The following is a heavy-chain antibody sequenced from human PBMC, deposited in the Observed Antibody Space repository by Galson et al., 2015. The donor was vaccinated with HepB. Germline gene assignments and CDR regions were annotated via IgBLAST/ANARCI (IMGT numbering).Heavy chain of an antibody. CDR3: AKREDVVTGTESYFSD. CDR1: GLTFSSQA. J-gene: IGHJ4*02. Sequence: LRLSCAVSGLTFSSQALSWVRQAPGKGLEWVSGISRTGSRTDYADSVKGRFTISRDNFNNILYLHMNSLRVEDTAFYYCAKREDVVTGTESYFSDWGQGILVTVSS. CDR2: ISRTGSRT. D-gene: IGHD3-9*01. V-gene: IGHV3-23*01.